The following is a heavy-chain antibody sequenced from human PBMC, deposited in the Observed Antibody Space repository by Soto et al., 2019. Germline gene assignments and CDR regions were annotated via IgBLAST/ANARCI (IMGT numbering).Heavy chain of an antibody. J-gene: IGHJ4*02. V-gene: IGHV4-61*01. CDR3: ARAPMTHFDY. Sequence: PSETLSLTCTVPGGSVSSGSYYWSWIRQPPGKGLEWIGYIYYSGSTNYNPSLKSRVTISVDTSKNQFSLKLSSVTAADTAVYYCARAPMTHFDYWGQGTLVTVSS. CDR2: IYYSGST. CDR1: GGSVSSGSYY. D-gene: IGHD3-22*01.